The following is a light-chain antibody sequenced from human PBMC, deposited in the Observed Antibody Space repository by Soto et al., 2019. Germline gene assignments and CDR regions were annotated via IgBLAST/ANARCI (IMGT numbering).Light chain of an antibody. V-gene: IGKV3-15*01. CDR2: GAS. CDR1: QDVVIN. J-gene: IGKJ2*01. CDR3: HQYNYWPGT. Sequence: LMTQSPAILSVSPGERVTLSCRASQDVVINLAWYQQKPGHAPRLVVYGASTRATAFPARFSGSGSGTEFTLTISSLQSEDLAVYYCHQYNYWPGTFGQGTKLEIK.